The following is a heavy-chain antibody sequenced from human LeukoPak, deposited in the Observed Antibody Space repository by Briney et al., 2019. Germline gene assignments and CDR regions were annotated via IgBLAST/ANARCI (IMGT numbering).Heavy chain of an antibody. V-gene: IGHV4-61*01. CDR1: GGSLSRGCYY. CDR2: IYYSGTT. D-gene: IGHD5-18*01. CDR3: ARHVDTAMVH. J-gene: IGHJ4*02. Sequence: PSETLSLTRTVSGGSLSRGCYYWSCLRQPPGKGLEWLVYIYYSGTTNYHPSRKSRVPISGDTSKNPSSPKLSSVTAADTAVYYGARHVDTAMVHWGQGTLVTVSS.